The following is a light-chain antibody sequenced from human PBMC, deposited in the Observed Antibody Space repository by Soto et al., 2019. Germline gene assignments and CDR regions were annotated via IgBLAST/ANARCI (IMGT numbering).Light chain of an antibody. J-gene: IGKJ1*01. CDR2: GAS. CDR3: QQYGSSPQT. Sequence: EIVLTQSPGTLSLSAGERATLSCRASQSVSSSYLAWYQQKPGQAPRRLIYGASSRATGIPDRFSGSGSGTDFTLTISRLEPEGVAVYYCQQYGSSPQTFGQGTKVEIK. V-gene: IGKV3-20*01. CDR1: QSVSSSY.